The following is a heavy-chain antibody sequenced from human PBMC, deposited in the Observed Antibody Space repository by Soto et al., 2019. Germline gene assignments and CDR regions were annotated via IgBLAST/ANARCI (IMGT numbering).Heavy chain of an antibody. J-gene: IGHJ6*03. CDR1: GYTFTGYY. CDR3: AKQAAAGTGDYYYYYMDV. Sequence: APVKVSCKASGYTFTGYYMHWVRQAPGQGLEWMGWINPNNGGTNYAQKFQGWVTMTRDTSISTAYMELSRLRSDDTAVDYCAKQAAAGTGDYYYYYMDVWGKGTTVTVSS. D-gene: IGHD6-13*01. CDR2: INPNNGGT. V-gene: IGHV1-2*04.